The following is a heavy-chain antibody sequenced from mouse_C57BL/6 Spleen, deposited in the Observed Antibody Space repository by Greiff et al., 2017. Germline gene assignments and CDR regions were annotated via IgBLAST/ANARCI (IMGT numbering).Heavy chain of an antibody. Sequence: EVKLMESGGGLVKPGGSLKLSCAASGFTFSSYAMSWVRQTPEKRLEWVATISDGGSYTYYPDNVKGRFTISRDNAKNNLYLQMSHLKSEDTAMYYCATNYYGSSYEAWFAYWGQGTLVTVSA. D-gene: IGHD1-1*01. CDR2: ISDGGSYT. CDR1: GFTFSSYA. J-gene: IGHJ3*01. V-gene: IGHV5-4*03. CDR3: ATNYYGSSYEAWFAY.